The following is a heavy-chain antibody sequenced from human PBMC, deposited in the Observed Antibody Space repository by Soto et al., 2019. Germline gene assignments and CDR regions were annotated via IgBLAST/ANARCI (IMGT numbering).Heavy chain of an antibody. D-gene: IGHD3-9*01. Sequence: ESLKISWNGSGYSFTNYWIRWVREMPGKGLEWMEIIYPGDSANRYRPSVQGQVTISDGKSISTAYLQESSLKASDTAIYYCARQGYYFLTGYNKTYYYYGMDVWGQGTTGTVSS. CDR1: GYSFTNYW. V-gene: IGHV5-51*01. J-gene: IGHJ6*01. CDR2: IYPGDSAN. CDR3: ARQGYYFLTGYNKTYYYYGMDV.